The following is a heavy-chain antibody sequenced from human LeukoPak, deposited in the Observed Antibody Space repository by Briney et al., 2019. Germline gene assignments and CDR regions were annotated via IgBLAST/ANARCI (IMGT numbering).Heavy chain of an antibody. Sequence: ASGKVSCTASGYIFTHFYIHMVRQPPGQGLEWMGWISAYNGNTNYAQKLQGSVTMTTDTSTSTAYMELRSLRSDDTAVYYCARDVGSGWYRDYWGKGTLVTVSS. J-gene: IGHJ4*02. CDR3: ARDVGSGWYRDY. V-gene: IGHV1-18*04. D-gene: IGHD6-19*01. CDR1: GYIFTHFY. CDR2: ISAYNGNT.